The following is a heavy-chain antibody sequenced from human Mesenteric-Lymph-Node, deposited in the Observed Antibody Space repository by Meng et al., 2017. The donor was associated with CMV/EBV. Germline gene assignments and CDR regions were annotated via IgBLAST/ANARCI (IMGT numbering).Heavy chain of an antibody. CDR2: IHYSGDT. V-gene: IGHV4-30-4*08. CDR3: ARGGLYCSNTNCYTDYYYNMDV. D-gene: IGHD2-2*01. J-gene: IGHJ6*02. Sequence: YYWDWIRQPPGKGLEWIGYIHYSGDTYYNPSLQSRVTISVDTSKNQFSLKVTSVTAADTAVYYCARGGLYCSNTNCYTDYYYNMDVWGQGTTVTVSS. CDR1: YY.